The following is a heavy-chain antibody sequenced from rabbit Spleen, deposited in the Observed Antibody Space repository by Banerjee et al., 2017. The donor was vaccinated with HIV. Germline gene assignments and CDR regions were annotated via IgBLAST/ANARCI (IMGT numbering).Heavy chain of an antibody. J-gene: IGHJ6*01. CDR2: IYVAGSGTI. CDR3: ARDTSSRFSSYGMDL. Sequence: QEQLVESGGGLVKPGASLKLSCKASGFSFSSSYWICWVRQAPGKGLEWIACIYVAGSGTIAYASWAKGRFTGSKTSSTTVTLQMTSLTAADTATEFCARDTSSRFSSYGMDLWGQGTLVTVS. CDR1: GFSFSSSYW. D-gene: IGHD1-1*01. V-gene: IGHV1S45*01.